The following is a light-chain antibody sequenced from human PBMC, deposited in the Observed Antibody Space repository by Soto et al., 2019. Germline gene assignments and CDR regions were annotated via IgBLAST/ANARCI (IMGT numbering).Light chain of an antibody. Sequence: EIVMTQSPATLSVSPVERATLSCRASQSVGSNLAWYQQKPGQAPRLLMYDASTRATGISARFSGSGSGTEFTLTISSLQSEDFAVYYCQKYHNWPITCGQGKRREIK. CDR2: DAS. V-gene: IGKV3-15*01. CDR3: QKYHNWPIT. CDR1: QSVGSN. J-gene: IGKJ5*01.